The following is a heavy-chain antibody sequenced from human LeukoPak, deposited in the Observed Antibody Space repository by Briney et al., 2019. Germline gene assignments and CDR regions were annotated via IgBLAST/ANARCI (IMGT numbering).Heavy chain of an antibody. CDR2: ISSGGTYE. V-gene: IGHV3-30*07. Sequence: GKSLRLSCAASGFTFSNYAMHWVRQAPGKGLERVSLISSGGTYEYYADSVKGRFTISRDNSKNTLYLQLNSLRAEDTAVYYCARYRNLWFGYSPLDYWGQGTLVTVSS. J-gene: IGHJ4*02. D-gene: IGHD3-10*01. CDR1: GFTFSNYA. CDR3: ARYRNLWFGYSPLDY.